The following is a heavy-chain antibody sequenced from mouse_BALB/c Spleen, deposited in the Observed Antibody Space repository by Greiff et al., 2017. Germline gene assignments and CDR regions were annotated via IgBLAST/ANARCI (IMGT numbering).Heavy chain of an antibody. D-gene: IGHD1-2*01. CDR2: ISTYYGDA. CDR1: GYTFTDYA. Sequence: VQLQESGAELVRPGVSVKISCKGSGYTFTDYAMHWVKQSHAKSLEWIGVISTYYGDASYNQKFKGKATMTVDKSSSTAYMQLKSLTSEDSAVYYCARSGLRRAMDYWGQGTSVTVSS. V-gene: IGHV1S137*01. J-gene: IGHJ4*01. CDR3: ARSGLRRAMDY.